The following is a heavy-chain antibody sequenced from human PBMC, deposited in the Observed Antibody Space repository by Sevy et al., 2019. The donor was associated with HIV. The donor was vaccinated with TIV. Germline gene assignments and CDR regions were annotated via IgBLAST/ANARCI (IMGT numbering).Heavy chain of an antibody. CDR1: GFTFSSYW. V-gene: IGHV3-7*01. J-gene: IGHJ4*02. CDR3: ARDDRPSGWLFDY. D-gene: IGHD6-19*01. Sequence: GGSLRLSCAASGFTFSSYWMTWVRQAPGKGLEWVASRNRDGSTKNYVDSVKGRFTISRDNAKNSLYLEMNSLRAEDTAVYYCARDDRPSGWLFDYWGQGTLVTVSS. CDR2: RNRDGSTK.